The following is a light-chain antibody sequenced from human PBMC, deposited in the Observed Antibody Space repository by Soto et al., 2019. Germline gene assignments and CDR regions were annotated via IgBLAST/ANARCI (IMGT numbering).Light chain of an antibody. Sequence: EIVMTQSPATLSVSPGDRAALSCSASQSVGTNFAWYQQKPGQAPRLLIYDASSRATGVPTRFSGSGSGTEFTLTISSLQSEDFAVYYCQQYYNWPPKYTFGQGTKLEIK. CDR3: QQYYNWPPKYT. V-gene: IGKV3-15*01. CDR1: QSVGTN. J-gene: IGKJ2*01. CDR2: DAS.